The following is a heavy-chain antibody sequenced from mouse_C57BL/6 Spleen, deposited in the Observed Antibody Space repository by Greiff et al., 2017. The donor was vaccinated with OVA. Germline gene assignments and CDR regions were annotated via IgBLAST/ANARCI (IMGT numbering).Heavy chain of an antibody. CDR2: IDPSDSYT. CDR3: ARGGYYDWYFDV. D-gene: IGHD2-3*01. V-gene: IGHV1-69*01. CDR1: GYTFTSYW. J-gene: IGHJ1*03. Sequence: QVQLKQPGAELVMPGASVKLSCKASGYTFTSYWMHWVKHRPGQGLEWIGEIDPSDSYTNYNQKFKGKSTLTVDKSSSTAYMQLSSLTSEDSAVYYCARGGYYDWYFDVWGTGTTVTVSS.